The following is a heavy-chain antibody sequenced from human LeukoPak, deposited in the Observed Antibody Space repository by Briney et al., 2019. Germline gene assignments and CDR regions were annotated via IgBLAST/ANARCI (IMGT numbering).Heavy chain of an antibody. CDR2: INHSGNT. CDR3: ARERNLYYYGSASYYRYYMDV. V-gene: IGHV4-34*01. Sequence: PSETLSLTCAVYGESFSGYYWSWIRQPPGKGLEWIGEINHSGNTNYNPSLKSRVTISVDTSKNQFSLKLSSVTAADTAVYYCARERNLYYYGSASYYRYYMDVWGKGTTVTISS. D-gene: IGHD3-10*01. J-gene: IGHJ6*03. CDR1: GESFSGYY.